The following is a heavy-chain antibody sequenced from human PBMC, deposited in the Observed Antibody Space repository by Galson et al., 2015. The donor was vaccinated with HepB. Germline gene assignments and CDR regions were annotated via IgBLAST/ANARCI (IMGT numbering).Heavy chain of an antibody. CDR1: GYTFTDYV. Sequence: VKVSCKASGYTFTDYVVNWVRQAPGQGLEWMGWMNTNTGKPTYAPGFAGRFVFPLDTSVTTAYLQISSLETDDTAVYYCARSPLRFLDWLPYYDYYYMDVWGEGTTVTVSS. D-gene: IGHD3-3*01. V-gene: IGHV7-4-1*02. CDR2: MNTNTGKP. J-gene: IGHJ6*03. CDR3: ARSPLRFLDWLPYYDYYYMDV.